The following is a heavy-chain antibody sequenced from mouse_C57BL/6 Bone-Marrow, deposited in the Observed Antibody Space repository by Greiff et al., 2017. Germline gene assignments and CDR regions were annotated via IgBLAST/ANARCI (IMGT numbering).Heavy chain of an antibody. CDR3: ARRGFYFLDY. Sequence: VQLQQPGAELVRPGSSVKLSCKASGYTFTSYWMHWVKQRPIQGLEWIGNIDPSDSETHYNQKFKDKATLTVDKSSSTAYMQLSSLTSEDSAVFYCARRGFYFLDYWGQGTTLTVSS. CDR2: IDPSDSET. V-gene: IGHV1-52*01. CDR1: GYTFTSYW. D-gene: IGHD1-1*01. J-gene: IGHJ2*01.